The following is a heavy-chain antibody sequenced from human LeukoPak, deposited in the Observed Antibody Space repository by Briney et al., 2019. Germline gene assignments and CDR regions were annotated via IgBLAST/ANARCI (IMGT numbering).Heavy chain of an antibody. D-gene: IGHD3-16*01. CDR2: MNPNSGNT. CDR1: GYTFTSYD. Sequence: GASVKVSCKASGYTFTSYDINWVRQATGQGLEWMGWMNPNSGNTGYAQKFQGRVTITRNTSISTAYMELSSLRSEDTAVYYCARGFPVYYYYYYYMDVWGKGTTVTVSS. V-gene: IGHV1-8*03. CDR3: ARGFPVYYYYYYYMDV. J-gene: IGHJ6*03.